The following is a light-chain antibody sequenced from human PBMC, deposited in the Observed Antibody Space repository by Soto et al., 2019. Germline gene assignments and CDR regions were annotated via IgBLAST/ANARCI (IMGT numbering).Light chain of an antibody. CDR1: RGVSLN. CDR2: AAS. CDR3: QQYGAYPYT. J-gene: IGKJ2*01. Sequence: DIRMTQSPSSLSASVGDRVTITCRASRGVSLNLAWFQQKPGKAPKSLIYAASSLQSGVSSNFSGSGSVTDCTRTISSLQPEDFATCYCQQYGAYPYTFGKGTKLEIK. V-gene: IGKV1-16*02.